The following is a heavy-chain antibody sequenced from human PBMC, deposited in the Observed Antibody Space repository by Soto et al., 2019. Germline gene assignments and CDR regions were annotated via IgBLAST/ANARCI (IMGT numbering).Heavy chain of an antibody. J-gene: IGHJ4*02. V-gene: IGHV3-30*18. CDR1: GFTFSSYA. D-gene: IGHD1-26*01. CDR3: AKDEGVGATLGLPSGNDY. Sequence: QAHLVESGGGVVQPGRSLRLSCAASGFTFSSYAMHWVRQAPGKGLEWVAVISYDGSNKYYADSVKGRLTISRDNSRDTLYLQMNSLRAGDTAVYYCAKDEGVGATLGLPSGNDYWGQGTLVTVSS. CDR2: ISYDGSNK.